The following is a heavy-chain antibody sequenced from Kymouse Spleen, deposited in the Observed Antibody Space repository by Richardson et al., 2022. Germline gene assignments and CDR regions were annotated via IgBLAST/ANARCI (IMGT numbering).Heavy chain of an antibody. D-gene: IGHD3-10*01. J-gene: IGHJ4*02. CDR1: GFTFSNAW. V-gene: IGHV3-15*01. Sequence: EVQLVESGGGLVKPGGSLRLSCAASGFTFSNAWMSWVRQAPGKGLEWVGRIKSKTDGGTTDYAAPVKGRFTISRDDSKNTLYLQMNSLKTEDTAVYYCTMYYYGSGPFDYWGQGTLVTVSS. CDR3: TMYYYGSGPFDY. CDR2: IKSKTDGGTT.